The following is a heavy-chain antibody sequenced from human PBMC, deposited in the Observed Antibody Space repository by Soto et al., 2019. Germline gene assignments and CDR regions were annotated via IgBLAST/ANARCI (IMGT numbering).Heavy chain of an antibody. CDR2: ISYDGSNK. CDR1: GFTFSSYA. Sequence: QVQLVESGGGVVQPGRSLRLSCAASGFTFSSYAMHWVRQAPGKGLEWVAVISYDGSNKYYADSVKGRFTISRDNSKNTLYLQMNSLRAEDTAVYYCARDDPPMDVWGQGTTVTVCS. J-gene: IGHJ6*02. V-gene: IGHV3-30-3*01. CDR3: ARDDPPMDV.